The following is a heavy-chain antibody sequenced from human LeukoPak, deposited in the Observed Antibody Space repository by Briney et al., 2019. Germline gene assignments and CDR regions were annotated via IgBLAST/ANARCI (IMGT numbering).Heavy chain of an antibody. Sequence: ASVKVSCKASGYTFTAYYMHWVRQAPGQGLEWMGRINPNSGGTDCAQKFQGRVTMTRDTSISTAYMELSRLRSDDTAVYYCARGYNRGYDFWSGYYRIDYWGQGTLVSVSS. V-gene: IGHV1-2*06. CDR1: GYTFTAYY. J-gene: IGHJ4*02. D-gene: IGHD3-3*01. CDR3: ARGYNRGYDFWSGYYRIDY. CDR2: INPNSGGT.